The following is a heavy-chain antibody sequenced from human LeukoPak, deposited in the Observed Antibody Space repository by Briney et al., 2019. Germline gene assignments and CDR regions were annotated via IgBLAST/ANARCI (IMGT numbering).Heavy chain of an antibody. J-gene: IGHJ6*03. CDR3: AREQVDTGYCSGGSCYSIGYYYYYMDV. V-gene: IGHV1-69*06. CDR1: GGTFSSYA. Sequence: GASVKFSCKASGGTFSSYAISWVRQAPGQGLEWMGRIIPIFGTAIYAQKFQGRVTITADKSTSTAYMELSSLRSEDTAVYYCAREQVDTGYCSGGSCYSIGYYYYYMDVWGKGTTVTVSS. D-gene: IGHD2-15*01. CDR2: IIPIFGTA.